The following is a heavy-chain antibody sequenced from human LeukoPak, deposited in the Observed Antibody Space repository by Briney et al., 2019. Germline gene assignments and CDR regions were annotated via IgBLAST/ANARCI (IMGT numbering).Heavy chain of an antibody. V-gene: IGHV4-34*01. CDR2: INHSGST. CDR3: ARGEQRLRYFDWLSNWFDP. CDR1: GGSFSGYY. D-gene: IGHD3-9*01. Sequence: SETLSLTCAVYGGSFSGYYWSWIRQPPGKGLEWIGEINHSGSTNYNPSLKSRVTISVDTSKNQFSLKLSSVTAADTAVYYCARGEQRLRYFDWLSNWFDPWGQGTLVTVSS. J-gene: IGHJ5*02.